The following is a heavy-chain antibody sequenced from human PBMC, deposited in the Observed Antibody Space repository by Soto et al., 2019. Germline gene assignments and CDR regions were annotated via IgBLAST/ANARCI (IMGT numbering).Heavy chain of an antibody. CDR3: ARADMTDHHPFDY. J-gene: IGHJ4*02. D-gene: IGHD2-21*02. CDR1: GGSISTYY. CDR2: IYYSGST. Sequence: SETLSLTCTVSGGSISTYYWSWIRQPPGKGLEWIGYIYYSGSTNYNPSLKSRVTISLDKSKKQFSLKLTSVTAADTAIYYCARADMTDHHPFDYWGQGILVTVSS. V-gene: IGHV4-59*01.